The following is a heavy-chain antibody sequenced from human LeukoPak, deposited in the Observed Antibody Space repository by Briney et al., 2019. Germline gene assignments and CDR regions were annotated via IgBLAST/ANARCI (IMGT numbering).Heavy chain of an antibody. Sequence: SQTLSLTCAISGDSVSSNSAAWNWIRQSPSRGLEWLGRTYYRSKWYNNYAVSVKSRITINSDTSKNQFSLQLNSVTPEDTAVYYCARAENLVGVEAYAFDIWGQGTMVTVSS. V-gene: IGHV6-1*01. D-gene: IGHD3-22*01. CDR3: ARAENLVGVEAYAFDI. CDR2: TYYRSKWYN. J-gene: IGHJ3*02. CDR1: GDSVSSNSAA.